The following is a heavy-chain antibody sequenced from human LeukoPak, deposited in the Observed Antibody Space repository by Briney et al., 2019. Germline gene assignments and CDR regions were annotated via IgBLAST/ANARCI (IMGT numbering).Heavy chain of an antibody. CDR1: GGTFSSYA. CDR3: ARVDDSSSWVFGYYMDV. V-gene: IGHV1-69*05. J-gene: IGHJ6*03. D-gene: IGHD6-13*01. Sequence: GASVTVSCKASGGTFSSYAISWVRQAPGQGLEWMGGIIPIFGTANYAQKFQGRVTITTGESTSTAYMELSSLRSEETAVYYCARVDDSSSWVFGYYMDVWGKGTTVTVSS. CDR2: IIPIFGTA.